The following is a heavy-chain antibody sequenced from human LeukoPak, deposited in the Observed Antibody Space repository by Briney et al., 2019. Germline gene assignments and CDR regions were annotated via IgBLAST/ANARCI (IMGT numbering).Heavy chain of an antibody. Sequence: GGSLRLSCVASGFTFDDYGMSWVRQAPGKGLEWVSGINWNGGSTGYADSVKGRFTISRDNAKNSLYLQMNSLRAEDTALYYCARKAGHYDILTGYYREDYFDYWGQGTLVTVSS. J-gene: IGHJ4*02. D-gene: IGHD3-9*01. V-gene: IGHV3-20*04. CDR2: INWNGGST. CDR1: GFTFDDYG. CDR3: ARKAGHYDILTGYYREDYFDY.